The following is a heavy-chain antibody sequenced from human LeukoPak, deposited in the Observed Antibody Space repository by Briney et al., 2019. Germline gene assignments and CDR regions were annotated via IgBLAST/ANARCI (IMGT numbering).Heavy chain of an antibody. CDR3: ATDWGYSSGWYSRSGFDY. Sequence: ASVKVSCTVSGYTLTELSMHWVRQAPGKGHEWMGGFDPEDGETIYAQKFQGRVTMTEDTSTDTAYMELSSLRSEDTAVYYCATDWGYSSGWYSRSGFDYWGQGTLVTVSS. CDR2: FDPEDGET. J-gene: IGHJ4*02. D-gene: IGHD6-19*01. V-gene: IGHV1-24*01. CDR1: GYTLTELS.